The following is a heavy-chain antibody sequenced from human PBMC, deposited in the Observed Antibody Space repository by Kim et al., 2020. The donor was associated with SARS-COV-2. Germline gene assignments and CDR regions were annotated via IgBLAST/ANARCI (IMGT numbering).Heavy chain of an antibody. Sequence: GGSLRLFCAASGFTFSSYGIYWVRQAPGKGLEWVAFISNDGKRRDYAGSVKDRFTVSRDSSKNTVLLEMNSLRGEDTGVYYCAREMVRGIIIYYYGMDVWGQGTTVTV. CDR2: ISNDGKRR. D-gene: IGHD3-10*01. V-gene: IGHV3-30*03. J-gene: IGHJ6*02. CDR1: GFTFSSYG. CDR3: AREMVRGIIIYYYGMDV.